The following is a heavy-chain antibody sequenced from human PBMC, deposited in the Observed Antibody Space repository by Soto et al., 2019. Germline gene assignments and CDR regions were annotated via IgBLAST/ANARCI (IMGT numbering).Heavy chain of an antibody. V-gene: IGHV1-18*01. Sequence: QVQVVQSGAEVKKPGASVKVACKASGYTFTTFGMSWVRQAPGQGLEWMGWISADNGDTNSAQKFQDRVTMTTDTSTNTAYREVRSLTSDDTAGYYCARCYCSAGSCFTCWHFDLWGRGTLVTVSS. D-gene: IGHD2-15*01. CDR3: ARCYCSAGSCFTCWHFDL. J-gene: IGHJ2*01. CDR2: ISADNGDT. CDR1: GYTFTTFG.